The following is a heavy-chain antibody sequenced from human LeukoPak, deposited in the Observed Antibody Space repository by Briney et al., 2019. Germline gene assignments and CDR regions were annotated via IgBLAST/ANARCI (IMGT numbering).Heavy chain of an antibody. CDR2: IYHSRST. Sequence: SETLSLTCTVSGYSISSGYYWGWVRQPPGKGLEWIGSIYHSRSTYYNPSLKSRVTISVDTSKNHFSLKLSCVTAADTAVYYCARDHSNYDYYYYMEVWGKGTTVTVSS. CDR1: GYSISSGYY. V-gene: IGHV4-38-2*02. D-gene: IGHD2/OR15-2a*01. J-gene: IGHJ6*03. CDR3: ARDHSNYDYYYYMEV.